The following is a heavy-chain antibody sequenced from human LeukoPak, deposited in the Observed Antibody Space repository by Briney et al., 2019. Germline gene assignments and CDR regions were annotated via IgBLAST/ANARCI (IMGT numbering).Heavy chain of an antibody. CDR2: INHSGGT. CDR3: ARSGSYYPYFDY. J-gene: IGHJ4*02. V-gene: IGHV4-34*01. Sequence: PSETLSLTCAVYGGSFSGYYWSWIRQPPGKGLEWIGEINHSGGTNYNPSLKSRVTISVDTSKNQFSLKLSSVTAADTAVYYCARSGSYYPYFDYWGQGTLVTVSS. CDR1: GGSFSGYY. D-gene: IGHD1-26*01.